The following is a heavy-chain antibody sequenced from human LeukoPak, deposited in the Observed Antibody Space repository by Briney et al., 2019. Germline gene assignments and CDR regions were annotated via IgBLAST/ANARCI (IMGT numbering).Heavy chain of an antibody. CDR2: INHSGST. D-gene: IGHD2-2*01. CDR1: GGSFSGYY. Sequence: SETLSLTCAVYGGSFSGYYWSWIRQPPGKGLGWIGEINHSGSTNYNPSLKSRVTISVDTSKNQFSLKLSSVTAADTAVYYCARALLGYCSSTSCSQFDYWGQGTLVTVSS. V-gene: IGHV4-34*01. J-gene: IGHJ4*02. CDR3: ARALLGYCSSTSCSQFDY.